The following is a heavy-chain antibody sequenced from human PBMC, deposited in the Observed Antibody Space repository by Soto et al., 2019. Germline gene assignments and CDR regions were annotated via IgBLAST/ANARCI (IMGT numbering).Heavy chain of an antibody. CDR2: ISYDGSNK. Sequence: QVQLVESGGGVVQPGRSLRLSCAASGFTFSSYAMHWVRQAPGKGLEWVAVISYDGSNKYYADSVKGRFTISRDNSKNTLDLQMNSLRAEDTAVYYCARGTTPDYGMDVWGQGTTVTVS. CDR1: GFTFSSYA. J-gene: IGHJ6*02. V-gene: IGHV3-30-3*01. D-gene: IGHD4-17*01. CDR3: ARGTTPDYGMDV.